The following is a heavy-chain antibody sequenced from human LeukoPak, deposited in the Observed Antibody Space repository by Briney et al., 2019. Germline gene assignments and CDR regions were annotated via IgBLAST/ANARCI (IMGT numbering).Heavy chain of an antibody. CDR3: ARHGGITIFGVAQPGGAFDI. CDR1: GFTFSSYA. V-gene: IGHV3-30-3*01. J-gene: IGHJ3*02. Sequence: GGSLRLSCAASGFTFSSYAMHWVRQAPGKGLEWVAVISYDGSNKYYADSVKGRFTISRDNSKNTLYLQMNSLRAEDTAVYYRARHGGITIFGVAQPGGAFDIWGQGTAVTVSS. CDR2: ISYDGSNK. D-gene: IGHD3-3*01.